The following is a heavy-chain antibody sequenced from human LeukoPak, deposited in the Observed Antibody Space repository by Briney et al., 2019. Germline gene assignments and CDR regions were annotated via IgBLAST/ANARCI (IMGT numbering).Heavy chain of an antibody. Sequence: SETLSLTCIVSGGSISPYYWSWIRQPPGKGLEWIGRIYTSGSTNYNPSLKSRVTISVDTSKNQFSLKLSSVTAADTAVYYCARGKHSLRLKAPWGQGTLVTVSS. V-gene: IGHV4-4*08. CDR2: IYTSGST. D-gene: IGHD3-3*01. CDR3: ARGKHSLRLKAP. CDR1: GGSISPYY. J-gene: IGHJ5*02.